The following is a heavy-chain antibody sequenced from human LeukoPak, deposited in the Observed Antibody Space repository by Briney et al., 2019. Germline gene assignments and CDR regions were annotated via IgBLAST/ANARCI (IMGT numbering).Heavy chain of an antibody. D-gene: IGHD2-2*01. CDR3: ARVGGYCSSTSCYDYYYMDV. CDR1: GYSISSGYY. V-gene: IGHV4-38-2*02. J-gene: IGHJ6*03. Sequence: SETLSLTCTVSGYSISSGYYWGWIRQPPGKGLEWIGEINHSGSTNYNPSLKSRVTISVDTSKNQFSLKLSSVTAADTAVYYCARVGGYCSSTSCYDYYYMDVWGKGTTVTVSS. CDR2: INHSGST.